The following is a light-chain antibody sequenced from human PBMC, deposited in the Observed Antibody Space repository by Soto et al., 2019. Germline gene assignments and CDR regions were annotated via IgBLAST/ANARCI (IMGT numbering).Light chain of an antibody. J-gene: IGKJ1*01. CDR3: QQYGSSPRT. V-gene: IGKV3-20*01. CDR1: QSVSSSC. CDR2: GAS. Sequence: EIVMTQSPATLSVSPGERATLSCRASQSVSSSCLTWYQQKPGQAPRLLIYGASSRATGIPDRFSGSGSGTDFTLTISRLEPEDFAVYYCQQYGSSPRTFGQGTNVDI.